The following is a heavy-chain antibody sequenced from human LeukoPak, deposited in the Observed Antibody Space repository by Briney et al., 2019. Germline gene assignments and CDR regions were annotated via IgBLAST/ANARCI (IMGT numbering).Heavy chain of an antibody. J-gene: IGHJ4*02. D-gene: IGHD6-19*01. CDR2: IYDSGST. V-gene: IGHV4-59*01. Sequence: SETLSLTCSVSGGSISSYYWSWIRQPPGKGLEWIGYIYDSGSTHYNPSLKSRVTITVDTSKNQFSLKLSSVTAADTAVYFCARGLAVSGRSSLDFWGQGILVTVSS. CDR3: ARGLAVSGRSSLDF. CDR1: GGSISSYY.